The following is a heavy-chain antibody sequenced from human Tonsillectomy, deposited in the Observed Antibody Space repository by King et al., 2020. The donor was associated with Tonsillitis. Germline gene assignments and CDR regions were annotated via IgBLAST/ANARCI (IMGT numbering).Heavy chain of an antibody. J-gene: IGHJ4*02. CDR2: IYHTGST. CDR3: ARARSGGSPYYLDY. D-gene: IGHD2-15*01. Sequence: QLQESGSGLVKPSQTLSLTCAVSGGSISSGDYSWSWIRQPPGKGLEWIGYIYHTGSTYYNPSLKSRVTISVDRSKNQFSLKLTSVTAADTAVYYCARARSGGSPYYLDYWGQGTLVTVSS. V-gene: IGHV4-30-2*01. CDR1: GGSISSGDYS.